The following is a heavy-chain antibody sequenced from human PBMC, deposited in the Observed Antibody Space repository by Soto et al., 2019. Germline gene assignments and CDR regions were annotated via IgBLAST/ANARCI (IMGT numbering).Heavy chain of an antibody. D-gene: IGHD3-22*01. J-gene: IGHJ4*02. CDR3: ARGGSGYTWFNEF. CDR1: GGLFSSYP. CDR2: IIPVFQTA. Sequence: SVKVSCKASGGLFSSYPISCVRQVPGQGLEWMGGIIPVFQTAYYTQRFQGRVTITADESRNTAYMELSSLRSEDTAIYYCARGGSGYTWFNEFWGQGTLVTVSS. V-gene: IGHV1-69*13.